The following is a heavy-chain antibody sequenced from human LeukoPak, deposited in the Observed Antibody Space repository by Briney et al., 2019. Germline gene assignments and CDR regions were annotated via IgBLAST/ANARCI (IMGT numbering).Heavy chain of an antibody. V-gene: IGHV4-61*02. CDR1: GVSISSSSYY. D-gene: IGHD1-26*01. J-gene: IGHJ6*03. CDR2: IYTSGST. Sequence: PSETLSLTCTVSGVSISSSSYYWNWIRQPAGKGLEWIGRIYTSGSTNYNPSLKSRVTMSVDTSKNQFSLKLSSVTAADTAVYYCAREGAAPYYYYMDVWGKGTTVTISS. CDR3: AREGAAPYYYYMDV.